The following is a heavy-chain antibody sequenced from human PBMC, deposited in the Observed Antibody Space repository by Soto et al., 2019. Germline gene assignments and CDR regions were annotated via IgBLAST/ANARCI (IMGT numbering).Heavy chain of an antibody. CDR3: AISGYSSSYDAFDI. CDR2: INPNSGGT. CDR1: GYTFTGYY. J-gene: IGHJ3*02. Sequence: GASVKVSCKASGYTFTGYYMHWVRQAPGQGLKWMGWINPNSGGTNYAQKFQGWVTMTRDTSISTAYMELSRLRSDDTAVYYCAISGYSSSYDAFDIWGQGTMVTVSS. V-gene: IGHV1-2*04. D-gene: IGHD6-13*01.